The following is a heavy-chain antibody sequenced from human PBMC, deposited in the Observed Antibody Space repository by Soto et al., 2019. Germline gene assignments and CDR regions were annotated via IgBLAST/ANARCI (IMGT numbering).Heavy chain of an antibody. CDR1: GFSVATTGVG. CDR2: IYWNDDK. J-gene: IGHJ4*02. CDR3: AHIDYTDYLKHPLDD. V-gene: IGHV2-5*01. D-gene: IGHD4-17*01. Sequence: SGPTLVNPPATPPLTCTFSGFSVATTGVGVGWVRQPPGKALELLAVIYWNDDKRYSPSLRNRLTITKDASRNQVVLKMTDMDPVDTATYYCAHIDYTDYLKHPLDDWGKGSPVTVSS.